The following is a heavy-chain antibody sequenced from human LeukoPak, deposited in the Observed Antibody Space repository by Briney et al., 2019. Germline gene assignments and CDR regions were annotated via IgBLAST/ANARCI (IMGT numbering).Heavy chain of an antibody. CDR3: ARGGYSYGYGAFDI. D-gene: IGHD5-18*01. CDR2: IRGSGDAT. V-gene: IGHV3-23*01. CDR1: GFTFTSYG. J-gene: IGHJ3*02. Sequence: PGGSLRLSCVASGFTFTSYGMSWVRQAPGKRLEWVSGIRGSGDATYYADSVKGRFTISRDNSKNTLYLQMNSLRAEDTAVYYCARGGYSYGYGAFDIWGQGTMVTVSS.